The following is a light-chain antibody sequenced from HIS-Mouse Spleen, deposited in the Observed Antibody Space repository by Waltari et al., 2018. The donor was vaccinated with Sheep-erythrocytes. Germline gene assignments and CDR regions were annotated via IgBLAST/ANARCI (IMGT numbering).Light chain of an antibody. J-gene: IGLJ1*01. CDR1: SSDVGGINY. CDR2: DVS. CDR3: CSYAGSYNHV. V-gene: IGLV2-11*01. Sequence: QSALTQPRSVSGSPGPSVTISCTGTSSDVGGINYVPWYQQHPGKAPKLMIYDVSKRPSGVPDRFSGSKSGNTASLTISGLQAEDEADYYCCSYAGSYNHVFATGTKVTVL.